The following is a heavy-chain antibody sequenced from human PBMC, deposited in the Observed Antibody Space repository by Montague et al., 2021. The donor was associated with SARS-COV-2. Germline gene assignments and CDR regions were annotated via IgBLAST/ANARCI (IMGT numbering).Heavy chain of an antibody. V-gene: IGHV6-1*01. CDR2: TYYRSKWYS. CDR1: GDSVSSNSVA. CDR3: VRYSGWFYFDF. Sequence: CAISGDSVSSNSVAWSWIWQSPSRGLEWLGRTYYRSKWYSDYAPSVRGRLTVNPDASRNEFSLELNYMTSEDTAVYYCVRYSGWFYFDFWGQGTLVTVSS. D-gene: IGHD6-19*01. J-gene: IGHJ4*02.